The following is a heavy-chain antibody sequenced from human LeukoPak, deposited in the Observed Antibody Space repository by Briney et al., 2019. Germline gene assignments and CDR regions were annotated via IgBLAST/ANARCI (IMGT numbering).Heavy chain of an antibody. D-gene: IGHD6-6*01. Sequence: GASVKVSCKASGYTFTSYYMHWVRQAPGQGLEWMGWINPNSGGTNYAQKFQGRVTMTRDTSISTAYMELSRLRSDDTAVYYCARDEGLIAARPEGAPDYWGQGTLVTVSS. CDR1: GYTFTSYY. J-gene: IGHJ4*02. CDR2: INPNSGGT. CDR3: ARDEGLIAARPEGAPDY. V-gene: IGHV1-2*02.